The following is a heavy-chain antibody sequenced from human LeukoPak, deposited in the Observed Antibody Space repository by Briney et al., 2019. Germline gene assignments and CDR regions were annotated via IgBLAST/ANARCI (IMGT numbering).Heavy chain of an antibody. Sequence: SETLSLTCAVYGGSFSGYYWSWIRQPPGKGLEWIGDINHSGSTNYNPSLKSRVTISVDTSKNHFSLKLSSVTAADTAVYYCARDLSDYDYVWGSTAYWGQGTLVTVSS. CDR1: GGSFSGYY. V-gene: IGHV4-34*01. CDR3: ARDLSDYDYVWGSTAY. CDR2: INHSGST. D-gene: IGHD3-16*01. J-gene: IGHJ4*02.